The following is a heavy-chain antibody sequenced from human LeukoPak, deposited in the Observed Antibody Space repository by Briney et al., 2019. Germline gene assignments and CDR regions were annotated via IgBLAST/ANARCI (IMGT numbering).Heavy chain of an antibody. J-gene: IGHJ6*03. CDR2: IYTSGST. CDR1: GGSISSYC. D-gene: IGHD2-2*01. Sequence: SETLSLTCTVSGGSISSYCWSWIRQPPGKGLVWIGYIYTSGSTTYNPSLKSRVTISVDTSKNQFSLKLSSVTAADTAVYYCARRGGGYCSSTSCSSSYYYDYMDVWGKGTTVTVSS. CDR3: ARRGGGYCSSTSCSSSYYYDYMDV. V-gene: IGHV4-4*08.